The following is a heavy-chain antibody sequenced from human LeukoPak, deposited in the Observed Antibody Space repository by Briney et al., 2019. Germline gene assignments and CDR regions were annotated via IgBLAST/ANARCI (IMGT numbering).Heavy chain of an antibody. V-gene: IGHV3-7*01. Sequence: GGSLRLSCAASGFTLNNYWMSWVRQAPGKGLEWVANIYQDGSPKHYVDSVKGRFTVSRDNAKNSLYLQMDSLRAGDTAVYYCVRVGERDYNNGWFDYWAQGTLVTVSS. CDR1: GFTLNNYW. CDR2: IYQDGSPK. CDR3: VRVGERDYNNGWFDY. J-gene: IGHJ4*02. D-gene: IGHD6-19*01.